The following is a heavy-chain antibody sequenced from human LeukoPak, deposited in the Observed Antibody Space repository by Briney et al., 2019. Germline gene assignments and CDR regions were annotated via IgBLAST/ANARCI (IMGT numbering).Heavy chain of an antibody. CDR1: GFIFSNYG. J-gene: IGHJ4*02. CDR2: ISGSGGST. V-gene: IGHV3-23*01. D-gene: IGHD6-13*01. Sequence: GGSLRLSCAASGFIFSNYGMNWVRQAPGKGLEWVSGISGSGGSTYFADSVKGRFTISRDNAKNSLYLQMNSLRAEDTAVYYCARDGDSSSFLDYWGQGTLVTVSS. CDR3: ARDGDSSSFLDY.